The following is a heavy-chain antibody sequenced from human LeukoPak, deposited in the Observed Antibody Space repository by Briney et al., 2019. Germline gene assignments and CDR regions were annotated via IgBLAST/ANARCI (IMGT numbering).Heavy chain of an antibody. CDR2: IYHSGTT. J-gene: IGHJ4*02. CDR3: ARDSGYCDTTACTDYFDL. Sequence: SDTLSLTCIVSGDSNSSSYWTWIREPPGKGLECIGYIYHSGTTSYNTSLKSRVTISLNTSKNQFSLRLSSVTAADTAVYFCARDSGYCDTTACTDYFDLWGQGTLVAVST. V-gene: IGHV4-59*01. D-gene: IGHD2/OR15-2a*01. CDR1: GDSNSSSY.